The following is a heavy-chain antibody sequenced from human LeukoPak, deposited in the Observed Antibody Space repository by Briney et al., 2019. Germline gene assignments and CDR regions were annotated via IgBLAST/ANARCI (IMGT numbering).Heavy chain of an antibody. J-gene: IGHJ4*02. V-gene: IGHV4-34*01. CDR1: GGSFSGYY. Sequence: SETLSLTCAVYGGSFSGYYWSWIRQPPGKGLEWIGEINHSGSTNYNPSLKSRVTISVDTSKNQFSLKLSSVTAADTAVYYCARAAGSSNSYYYVFWGQGNLVTVSS. CDR2: INHSGST. CDR3: ARAAGSSNSYYYVF. D-gene: IGHD2-2*01.